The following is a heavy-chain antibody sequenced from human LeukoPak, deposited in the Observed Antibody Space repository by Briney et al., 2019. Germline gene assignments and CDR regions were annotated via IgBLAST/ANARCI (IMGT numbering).Heavy chain of an antibody. CDR3: VKPTQYNISPGDY. J-gene: IGHJ4*02. CDR1: GFTFSSYP. D-gene: IGHD6-13*01. CDR2: ISSNGDNT. Sequence: GGSLRLSCSSSGFTFSSYPMHWVRQAPGKGLEYVSTISSNGDNTYYADSVKGRFTISRDNSKNTLYVQMSSLRAEDTAVYYCVKPTQYNISPGDYWGQGTLVTVSS. V-gene: IGHV3-64*05.